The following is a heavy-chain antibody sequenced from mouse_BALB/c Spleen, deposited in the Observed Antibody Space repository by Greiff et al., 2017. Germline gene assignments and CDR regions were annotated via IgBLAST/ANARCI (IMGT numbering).Heavy chain of an antibody. Sequence: EVNLVESGGGLVKLGGSLKLSCAASGFTFSSYYMSWVRQTPEKRLELVAAINSNGGSTYYPDTVKGRFTISRDNAKNTLYLQMSSLKSEDTALYYCARRSLYYGYFDYWGQGTTLTVSS. D-gene: IGHD2-1*01. CDR1: GFTFSSYY. CDR2: INSNGGST. CDR3: ARRSLYYGYFDY. V-gene: IGHV5-6-2*01. J-gene: IGHJ2*01.